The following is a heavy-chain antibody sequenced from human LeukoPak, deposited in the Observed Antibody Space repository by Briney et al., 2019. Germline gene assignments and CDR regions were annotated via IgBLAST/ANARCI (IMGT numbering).Heavy chain of an antibody. CDR1: GYTFTSYD. Sequence: ASVKVSCKASGYTFTSYDINWVRQATGQGLEWMGWMNPNSGNTGYAQKFQGRVTMTRNTSISTAYMELSSLRSEDTAVYYCARGLDNSGSYSGWTYYYYYMDVWGKGTTVTVSS. D-gene: IGHD1-26*01. CDR3: ARGLDNSGSYSGWTYYYYYMDV. J-gene: IGHJ6*03. V-gene: IGHV1-8*01. CDR2: MNPNSGNT.